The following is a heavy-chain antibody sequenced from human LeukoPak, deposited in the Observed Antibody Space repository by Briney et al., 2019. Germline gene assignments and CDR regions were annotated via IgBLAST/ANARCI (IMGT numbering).Heavy chain of an antibody. Sequence: PGGSLRLSCAASGFTFSTYTMNWVRQAPGKGLEWVSYISSSSSTIYYADSVKGRFIISRDNAKNSLYLQMNSLRAEDTAVYYCARDIGARSDTFDIWGQGTMVTVSS. CDR2: ISSSSSTI. CDR1: GFTFSTYT. V-gene: IGHV3-48*04. D-gene: IGHD3-16*01. J-gene: IGHJ3*02. CDR3: ARDIGARSDTFDI.